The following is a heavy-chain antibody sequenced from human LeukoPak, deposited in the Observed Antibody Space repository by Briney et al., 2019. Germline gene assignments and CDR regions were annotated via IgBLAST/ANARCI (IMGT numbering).Heavy chain of an antibody. J-gene: IGHJ6*02. Sequence: PGGSLRLSCAASGFTFSSYAMSWVRQAPGKGLEWVSAISGSGGSTYYADSVKGRFTISSDNSKNTLYLQMNRLRAEDTAVYYCAKVGNVDIVATIYSYYGMDVWGQGTTVTVSS. CDR1: GFTFSSYA. D-gene: IGHD5-12*01. CDR3: AKVGNVDIVATIYSYYGMDV. V-gene: IGHV3-23*01. CDR2: ISGSGGST.